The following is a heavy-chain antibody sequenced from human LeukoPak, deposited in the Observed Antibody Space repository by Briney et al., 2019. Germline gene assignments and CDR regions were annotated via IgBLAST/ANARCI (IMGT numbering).Heavy chain of an antibody. J-gene: IGHJ4*02. CDR1: GFTFDEYA. CDR3: VRVVTTSSGWYHFDN. V-gene: IGHV3-9*01. D-gene: IGHD6-13*01. Sequence: GGSLRLSCAASGFTFDEYAMHWVRQAPGKGLEWVSGISWNSGSIGYADSVKGRFTISRDDSKNSLYLQLNSLKTEDTAVYYCVRVVTTSSGWYHFDNWGQGTLVTVSS. CDR2: ISWNSGSI.